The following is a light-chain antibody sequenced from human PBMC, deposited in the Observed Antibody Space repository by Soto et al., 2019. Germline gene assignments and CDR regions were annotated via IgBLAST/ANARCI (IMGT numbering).Light chain of an antibody. Sequence: CVALGERVAIGGRRSQTISSWLAWYQQKPGKAPKLLIYKASTLKSGVPSRFSGSRYGTDFTVLLSRLQSDAFVPNYGEPYNGSCEAFREGTKVDIK. CDR3: EPYNGSCEA. J-gene: IGKJ4*02. V-gene: IGKV1-5*03. CDR2: KAS. CDR1: QTISSW.